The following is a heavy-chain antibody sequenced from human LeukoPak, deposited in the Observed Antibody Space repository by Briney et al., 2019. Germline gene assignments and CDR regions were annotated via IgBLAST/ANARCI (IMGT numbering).Heavy chain of an antibody. V-gene: IGHV3-74*03. CDR2: ITSDGTSI. J-gene: IGHJ4*02. D-gene: IGHD6-19*01. CDR1: GFSFSITW. CDR3: AKDLSSGSRRAY. Sequence: GGSLRLSCEVSGFSFSITWMHWVRQFPGQGLVWVARITSDGTSISYAESVKGRFTISRDNAKNTLYLQMNSLRVDDTAVYYCAKDLSSGSRRAYWGQGTLVTVSS.